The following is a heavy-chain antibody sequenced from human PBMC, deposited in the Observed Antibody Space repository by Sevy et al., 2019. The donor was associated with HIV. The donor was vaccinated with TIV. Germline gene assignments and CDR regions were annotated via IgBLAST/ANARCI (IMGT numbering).Heavy chain of an antibody. CDR3: ARSGVAAAGTGIYWYFDL. J-gene: IGHJ2*01. D-gene: IGHD6-13*01. CDR1: GDSVSSNSAA. V-gene: IGHV6-1*01. CDR2: TYYRSKWYN. Sequence: SQTISLTCAISGDSVSSNSAAWNWIRQSPSRGLEWLGRTYYRSKWYNDYAVSMKSRITINPDTSKNQFYLQLNSVTAEDTAVHYCARSGVAAAGTGIYWYFDLWGRGTLVTVSS.